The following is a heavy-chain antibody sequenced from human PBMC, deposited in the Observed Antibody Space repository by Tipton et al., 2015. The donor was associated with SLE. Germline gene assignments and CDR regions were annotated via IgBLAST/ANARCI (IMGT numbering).Heavy chain of an antibody. CDR2: IRYDGSNK. Sequence: SLRLSCAASGFTFSSYGMHWVRQAPGKGLEWVAFIRYDGSNKYYADSVKGRFTISRDNSKNTLYLQMNSLRAEDTAVYYCEKTWGVWSGYYYYFDHWGQGTLVTVSS. V-gene: IGHV3-30*02. CDR3: EKTWGVWSGYYYYFDH. D-gene: IGHD3-3*01. CDR1: GFTFSSYG. J-gene: IGHJ4*02.